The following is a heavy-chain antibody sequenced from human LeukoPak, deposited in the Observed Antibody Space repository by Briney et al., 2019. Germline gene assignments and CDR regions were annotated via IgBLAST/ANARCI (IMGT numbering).Heavy chain of an antibody. J-gene: IGHJ4*02. CDR1: GFTFSSYG. CDR2: ISYDGSNK. Sequence: PGGSLRLSCAASGFTFSSYGMHWVRQAPGKGLEWVAVISYDGSNKYYADFVKGRFTISRGNSKNTLYLQMNSLRAEDTAVYYCAKVIGYYDSSGPNTDWGFDYWGQGTLVTVSS. D-gene: IGHD3-22*01. V-gene: IGHV3-30*18. CDR3: AKVIGYYDSSGPNTDWGFDY.